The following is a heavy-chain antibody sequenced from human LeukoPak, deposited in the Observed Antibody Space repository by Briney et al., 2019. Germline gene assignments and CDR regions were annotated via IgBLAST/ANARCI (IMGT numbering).Heavy chain of an antibody. CDR2: MHYSGST. CDR1: GGSISSSSYY. D-gene: IGHD6-13*01. J-gene: IGHJ4*02. V-gene: IGHV4-39*07. CDR3: ARLNIAAAGTVDY. Sequence: SETLSLTCTVSGGSISSSSYYWGWVRQPPGKGLEWIGSMHYSGSTYYNPSLKSRVTISVDTSKNQFSLNLNSVTAADTAVYYCARLNIAAAGTVDYWGQGTLVTVSS.